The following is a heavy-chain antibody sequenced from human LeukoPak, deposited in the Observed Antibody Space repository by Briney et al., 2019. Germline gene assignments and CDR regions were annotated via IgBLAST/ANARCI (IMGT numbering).Heavy chain of an antibody. CDR1: GGTFSSYA. Sequence: SVKVSCKASGGTFSSYAISWVRQAPGQGLEWMGRIIPIFGIANYAQKFQGRVTITADKSTSTAYTELSSLRPEDTAVYYCARDEGIAVAGVFDYWGQGTLVTVSS. D-gene: IGHD6-19*01. J-gene: IGHJ4*02. CDR3: ARDEGIAVAGVFDY. V-gene: IGHV1-69*04. CDR2: IIPIFGIA.